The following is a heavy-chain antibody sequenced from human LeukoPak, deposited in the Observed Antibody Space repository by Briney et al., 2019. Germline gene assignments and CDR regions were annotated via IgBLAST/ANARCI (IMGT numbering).Heavy chain of an antibody. Sequence: GASVKVSCKASGYTFTGYYMHWVRQAPGQGLEWMGWINPNSGGTNYAQKFQGRVTMTRDTSISTAYMELSRLRSDDTAVYYCARRPKYGSGSYYDYWGQGTLVTVSS. J-gene: IGHJ4*02. CDR3: ARRPKYGSGSYYDY. CDR1: GYTFTGYY. D-gene: IGHD3-10*01. CDR2: INPNSGGT. V-gene: IGHV1-2*02.